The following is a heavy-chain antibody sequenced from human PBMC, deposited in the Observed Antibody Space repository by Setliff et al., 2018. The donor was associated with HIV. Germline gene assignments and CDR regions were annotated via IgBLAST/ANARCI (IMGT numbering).Heavy chain of an antibody. Sequence: PGESLKISCKGSGYSFTSYWIGWVRQMPGKGLEWMGIIYHGDSDTRYSPSFQGQVTISADKSISTAYLQWSSLKASDTAMYYCARTLGKRPYYYYYMDVWGKGTTVTVSS. J-gene: IGHJ6*03. CDR2: IYHGDSDT. CDR1: GYSFTSYW. CDR3: ARTLGKRPYYYYYMDV. V-gene: IGHV5-51*01.